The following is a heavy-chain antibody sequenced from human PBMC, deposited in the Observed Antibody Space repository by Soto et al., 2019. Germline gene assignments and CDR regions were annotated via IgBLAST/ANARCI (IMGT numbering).Heavy chain of an antibody. CDR2: IKSKTDGGTT. J-gene: IGHJ3*02. Sequence: GGSLRLSCAASGFTFSNAWMSWVRQAPGKGLEWVGRIKSKTDGGTTDYAAPVKGRFAISTVDSKNTLYLQMNSLKTEDTAVYYCTSACIVGATDAFDIWGQGTMVTVSS. CDR3: TSACIVGATDAFDI. CDR1: GFTFSNAW. D-gene: IGHD1-26*01. V-gene: IGHV3-15*01.